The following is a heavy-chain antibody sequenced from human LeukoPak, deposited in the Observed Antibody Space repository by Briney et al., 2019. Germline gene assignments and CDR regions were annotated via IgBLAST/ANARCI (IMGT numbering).Heavy chain of an antibody. CDR1: GGSISSSSYY. V-gene: IGHV4-39*01. CDR3: ARLKQYYYNYTDV. J-gene: IGHJ6*03. Sequence: SETLSLTCTVSGGSISSSSYYWGWLRQSPGKGLEWIGTIYYSGSTYYNPSLKSRVTISVDTSKNQVSLKLSSVTAADTAVYYCARLKQYYYNYTDVWGKGTTVTISS. CDR2: IYYSGST.